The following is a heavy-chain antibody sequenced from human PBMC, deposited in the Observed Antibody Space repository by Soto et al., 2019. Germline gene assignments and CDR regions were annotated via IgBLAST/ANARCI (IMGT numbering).Heavy chain of an antibody. D-gene: IGHD3-22*01. V-gene: IGHV3-48*02. CDR1: GFTFSSYS. CDR2: ISSSSSTI. Sequence: QPGGSLRLCCAASGFTFSSYSMSWVRQAPGKGLEWVSYISSSSSTIYYADSVKGRFTISRDNAKNSLYLQMNSLRDEDTAVYYCARYYYDNTASYAGKAWGQRAVLPISS. J-gene: IGHJ1*01. CDR3: ARYYYDNTASYAGKA.